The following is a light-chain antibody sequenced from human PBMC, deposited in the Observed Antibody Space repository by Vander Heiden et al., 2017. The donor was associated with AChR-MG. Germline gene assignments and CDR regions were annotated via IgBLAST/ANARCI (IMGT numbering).Light chain of an antibody. CDR3: KQYNTYRT. Sequence: DIQMTQSPSTLSASVGDRVTITCRASQSISTWLAWYQQKPGKAPKILIYKASTLEGGVPSRFSGSGSGTDFTLTISSLQPDDFATYYCKQYNTYRTFGQGTKVEIK. CDR1: QSISTW. J-gene: IGKJ1*01. CDR2: KAS. V-gene: IGKV1-5*03.